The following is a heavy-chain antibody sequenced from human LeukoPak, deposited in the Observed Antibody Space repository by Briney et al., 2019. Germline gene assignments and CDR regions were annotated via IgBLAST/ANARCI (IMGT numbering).Heavy chain of an antibody. CDR3: ATAAAGNRLYYFDY. V-gene: IGHV3-33*01. Sequence: GGSLRLSCAASGFTFSSYGMHWVRQAPGKGLGWVAIIWYDGSNKYYADSVKGRFTISRDNSKNTLYLQMNSLRAEDTAVYYCATAAAGNRLYYFDYWGQGTLVTVSS. CDR1: GFTFSSYG. J-gene: IGHJ4*02. CDR2: IWYDGSNK. D-gene: IGHD6-13*01.